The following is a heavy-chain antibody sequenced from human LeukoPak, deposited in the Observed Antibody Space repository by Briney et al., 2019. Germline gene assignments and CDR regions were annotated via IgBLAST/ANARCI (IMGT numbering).Heavy chain of an antibody. CDR1: GFTFSDYA. V-gene: IGHV3-23*01. Sequence: GGSLRLSCAASGFTFSDYAMSWVRQAPGKGLEWLSVISGGSGGSTYYADSVKGRFTISRDNSKNTLYLQMNSLRAEDTAVYYCAKDLFQYCSSTSCYAPFDYWGQGTLVTVSS. CDR3: AKDLFQYCSSTSCYAPFDY. D-gene: IGHD2-2*01. J-gene: IGHJ4*02. CDR2: ISGGSGGST.